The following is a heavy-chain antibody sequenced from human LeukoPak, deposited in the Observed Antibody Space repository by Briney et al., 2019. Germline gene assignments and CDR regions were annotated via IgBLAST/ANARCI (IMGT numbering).Heavy chain of an antibody. D-gene: IGHD3-16*01. CDR1: GFTFSSYS. Sequence: GGSLRLSCAASGFTFSSYSMNWVRQAPGKGLEWVSSISSSSSYIYYADSVKGRFTISRDNAKNSLYLQMNSVRAEDTAVYYCARMSRGSYHFDYWGQGTLVTVSS. CDR2: ISSSSSYI. V-gene: IGHV3-21*01. CDR3: ARMSRGSYHFDY. J-gene: IGHJ4*02.